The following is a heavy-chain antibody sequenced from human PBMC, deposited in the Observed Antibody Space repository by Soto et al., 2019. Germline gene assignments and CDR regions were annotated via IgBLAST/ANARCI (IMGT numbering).Heavy chain of an antibody. CDR3: ARHSTWGSVSAFDI. CDR1: GFTFSSYW. CDR2: IKQDGSEK. D-gene: IGHD3-16*01. V-gene: IGHV3-7*03. J-gene: IGHJ3*02. Sequence: GGSLRLSCAASGFTFSSYWMSWVRQAPGKGLEWVANIKQDGSEKYYVDSVKDRFTISRDNAKNSLYLQMNSLRAEDTALYSCARHSTWGSVSAFDIWGQGTMVTVSS.